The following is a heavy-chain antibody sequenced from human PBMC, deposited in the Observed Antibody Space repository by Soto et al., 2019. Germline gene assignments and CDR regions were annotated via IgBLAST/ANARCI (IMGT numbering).Heavy chain of an antibody. J-gene: IGHJ4*02. CDR3: AKWAYYYGSGSYYNVNFEY. CDR1: EFTFSSYA. D-gene: IGHD3-10*01. CDR2: ISGSGGST. V-gene: IGHV3-23*01. Sequence: VGSLRLSWSASEFTFSSYAMSWVLQTPFKLLEWVSAISGSGGSTYYADSVKGRFTISRDNSKNTLYLQMNSLRAEDTAVYYCAKWAYYYGSGSYYNVNFEYWGQGTLVTVSS.